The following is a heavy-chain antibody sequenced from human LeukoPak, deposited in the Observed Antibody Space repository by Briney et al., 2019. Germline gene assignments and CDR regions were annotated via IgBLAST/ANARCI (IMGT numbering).Heavy chain of an antibody. J-gene: IGHJ4*01. D-gene: IGHD2-15*01. CDR2: INGGGVNT. Sequence: HSGGSLRLSCAASGFTFSSYAMSWVRQAPGKGLEWVSTINGGGVNTHYADSVGGRFTISRDNSKNTLFLQMNSLRDEDTAVYYCAKIGGTFDYWGQGTLVTVSS. CDR3: AKIGGTFDY. CDR1: GFTFSSYA. V-gene: IGHV3-23*01.